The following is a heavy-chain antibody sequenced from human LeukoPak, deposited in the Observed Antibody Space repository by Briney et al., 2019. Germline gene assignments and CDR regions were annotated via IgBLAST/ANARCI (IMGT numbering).Heavy chain of an antibody. D-gene: IGHD3-10*01. J-gene: IGHJ4*02. CDR1: GYTFTGYY. CDR3: GITMVRGIGNYFDY. V-gene: IGHV1-2*02. Sequence: ASVKVSCKASGYTFTGYYMHWVRQAPGQGLEWMGWINPNSGGTNYAQKFQGRVTMTRDTPISTAYMELSSLRSEDTAVYYCGITMVRGIGNYFDYWGQGTLVTVSS. CDR2: INPNSGGT.